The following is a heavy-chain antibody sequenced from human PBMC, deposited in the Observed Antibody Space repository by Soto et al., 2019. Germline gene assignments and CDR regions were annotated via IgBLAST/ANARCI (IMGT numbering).Heavy chain of an antibody. CDR1: GGSISSYY. Sequence: PSETLSLTCTVSGGSISSYYWSWIRQPPGKGLEWIGYIYYSGSTNYNPSLKSRVTISVDTSKNQFSLKLSSVTAADTAVYYCARSGSRFGYWTWFDPWGQGTLVTVSS. J-gene: IGHJ5*02. V-gene: IGHV4-59*01. D-gene: IGHD5-12*01. CDR3: ARSGSRFGYWTWFDP. CDR2: IYYSGST.